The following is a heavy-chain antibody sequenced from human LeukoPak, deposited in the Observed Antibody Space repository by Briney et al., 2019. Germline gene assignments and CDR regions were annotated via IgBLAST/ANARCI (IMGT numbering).Heavy chain of an antibody. CDR2: IYTSGST. D-gene: IGHD5-12*01. J-gene: IGHJ6*03. CDR3: ARDRMGYSGYDPGYYYYYMDV. Sequence: PSETLSLTCTVSGGSISSYYWSWIRQPAGKGLEWIGRIYTSGSTNYNPSLKSRVTMSVDTSKNQFSLKLSSVTAADTAVYYCARDRMGYSGYDPGYYYYYMDVWGKGTTVTISS. V-gene: IGHV4-4*07. CDR1: GGSISSYY.